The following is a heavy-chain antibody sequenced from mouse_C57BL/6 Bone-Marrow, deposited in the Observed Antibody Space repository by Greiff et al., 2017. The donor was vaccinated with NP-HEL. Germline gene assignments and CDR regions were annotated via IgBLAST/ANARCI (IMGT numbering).Heavy chain of an antibody. D-gene: IGHD1-1*01. CDR3: ARRDYYGSSTGFAY. J-gene: IGHJ3*01. V-gene: IGHV5-12*01. CDR1: GFTFSDYY. Sequence: EVQGVESGGGLVQPGGSLKLSCAASGFTFSDYYMYWVRQTPEKRLEWVAYISNGGGSTYYPDTVKGRFTISRDNAKNTLYLQMSRLKSEDTAMYYCARRDYYGSSTGFAYWGQGTLVTVSA. CDR2: ISNGGGST.